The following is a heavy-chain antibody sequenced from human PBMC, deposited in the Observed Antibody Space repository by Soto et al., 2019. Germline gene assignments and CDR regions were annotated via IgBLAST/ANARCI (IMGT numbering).Heavy chain of an antibody. D-gene: IGHD2-15*01. Sequence: GGSLRLSCAASGFTFSDYYMSWIRQAPGKGLEWVSYISSSGSTIYYADSVKGRFTISRDNAKNSLYLQMNSLRAEDTAVYYCARDRVERYCSGGSCYSYYYYYMDVWGKGTTVTVSS. CDR2: ISSSGSTI. CDR1: GFTFSDYY. V-gene: IGHV3-11*01. CDR3: ARDRVERYCSGGSCYSYYYYYMDV. J-gene: IGHJ6*03.